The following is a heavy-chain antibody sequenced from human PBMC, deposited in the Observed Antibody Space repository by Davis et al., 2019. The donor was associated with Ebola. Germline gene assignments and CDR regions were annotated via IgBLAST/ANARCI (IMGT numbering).Heavy chain of an antibody. CDR2: IYPGNSDT. CDR3: ARLDSSGWSYYFDY. CDR1: GHSFINYW. J-gene: IGHJ4*02. Sequence: GESLKISCKGSGHSFINYWIGWVRQMPGKGLQWMGIIYPGNSDTRYSPSFQGQVTISADKSITTAYLLWSSLKASDTAMYYCARLDSSGWSYYFDYWGQGTLVTVSS. V-gene: IGHV5-51*01. D-gene: IGHD6-19*01.